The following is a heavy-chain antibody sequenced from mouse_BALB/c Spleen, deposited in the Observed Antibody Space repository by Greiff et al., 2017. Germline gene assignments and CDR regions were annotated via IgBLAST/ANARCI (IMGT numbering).Heavy chain of an antibody. Sequence: VQLQQSGAELVKPGASVKLSCTASGFNIKDTYMHWVKQRPEQGLEWIGRIDPANGTTKYDPKFQGKATITADTSSNTAYLQLSSLTSEDTAVYYCAREKEQTGTARAWFANGGQGTLVTVSA. D-gene: IGHD4-1*01. CDR1: GFNIKDTY. CDR2: IDPANGTT. J-gene: IGHJ3*01. CDR3: AREKEQTGTARAWFAN. V-gene: IGHV14-3*02.